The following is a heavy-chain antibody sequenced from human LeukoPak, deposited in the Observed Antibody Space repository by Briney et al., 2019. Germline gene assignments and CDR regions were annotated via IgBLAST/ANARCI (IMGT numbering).Heavy chain of an antibody. CDR3: ARQTRYSGYPDY. J-gene: IGHJ4*02. Sequence: GGALQISCKGSGYRFTSYWIGWVRQMPGKGLEGMGIIYPGDSDTRYSPSSQGQVTISSDKSISTAYLQWSSLKASDTAMYYCARQTRYSGYPDYWGQGTLVTVSS. V-gene: IGHV5-51*01. D-gene: IGHD5-12*01. CDR1: GYRFTSYW. CDR2: IYPGDSDT.